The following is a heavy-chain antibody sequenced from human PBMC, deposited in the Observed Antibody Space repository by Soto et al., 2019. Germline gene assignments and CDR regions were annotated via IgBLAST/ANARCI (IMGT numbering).Heavy chain of an antibody. J-gene: IGHJ6*04. CDR3: ARNGPLADYTDGMYV. D-gene: IGHD4-4*01. Sequence: QVQLVQSGAEVKKPGASVKVSCKASGYTFTGYYMPWVRQAPGQGLEWMGWINPNSGGTNYAQKVQGWVTMNRDTSISTANMERSRLRTDDSAVYYCARNGPLADYTDGMYVGGEGTTVTVSS. CDR1: GYTFTGYY. CDR2: INPNSGGT. V-gene: IGHV1-2*04.